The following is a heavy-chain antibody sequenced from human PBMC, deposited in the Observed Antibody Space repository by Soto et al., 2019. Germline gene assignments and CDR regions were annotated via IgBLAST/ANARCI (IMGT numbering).Heavy chain of an antibody. CDR1: GYTFINFD. CDR3: SSMASAVPRNWFGP. V-gene: IGHV1-8*02. J-gene: IGHJ5*02. D-gene: IGHD6-13*01. CDR2: MNPGSGKT. Sequence: QVQLVQSGAEVKEPGASVRVSCKASGYTFINFDISWVRQAAGQGLEWLGWMNPGSGKTGYASKFQGRVAMTRDASSGTSQLGLSILTSDYTALYYCSSMASAVPRNWFGPWGQGTLVTVSS.